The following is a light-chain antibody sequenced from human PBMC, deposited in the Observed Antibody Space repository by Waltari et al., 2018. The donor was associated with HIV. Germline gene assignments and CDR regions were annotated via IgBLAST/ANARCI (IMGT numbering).Light chain of an antibody. V-gene: IGLV2-14*03. CDR1: CSDIGSFDY. CDR3: CSYSDSGTIL. CDR2: DVT. J-gene: IGLJ2*01. Sequence: SALTQPASVSGSPGQSITISCLGACSDIGSFDYVSWYQQHPDKAPKLILYDVTYRPSGVSGRFSGSRSGSMASLTISGLQPEDEADYFCCSYSDSGTILFGGGTRVTVL.